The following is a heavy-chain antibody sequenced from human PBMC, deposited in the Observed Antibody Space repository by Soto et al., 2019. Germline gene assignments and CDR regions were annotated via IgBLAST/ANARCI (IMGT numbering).Heavy chain of an antibody. V-gene: IGHV5-51*01. Sequence: PGESLKISCKGSGYSFTSYWIGWVRQMSWKGLEWMGIIYPGDSDTRYSPSFQGQVTISADKSISTAYLQWSSLKASDTAMYYCARTSIAARHRLNNWFDPWGQGTLVTVSS. CDR1: GYSFTSYW. CDR2: IYPGDSDT. J-gene: IGHJ5*02. D-gene: IGHD6-6*01. CDR3: ARTSIAARHRLNNWFDP.